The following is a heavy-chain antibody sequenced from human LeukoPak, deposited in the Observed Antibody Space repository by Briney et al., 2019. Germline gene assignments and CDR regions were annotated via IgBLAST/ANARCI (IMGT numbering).Heavy chain of an antibody. CDR2: IDSGGRT. J-gene: IGHJ5*02. CDR3: ARGWYYDSSGYYYDRWFDP. Sequence: GRSLRLSCAASGFTFSDYTIHWVRQAPGKGLEWVSVIDSGGRTFYADSVKGRFTISRDNSKNTLDLQMNSLRAEDTAVYYCARGWYYDSSGYYYDRWFDPWGQGTLVTVSS. V-gene: IGHV3-66*01. D-gene: IGHD3-22*01. CDR1: GFTFSDYT.